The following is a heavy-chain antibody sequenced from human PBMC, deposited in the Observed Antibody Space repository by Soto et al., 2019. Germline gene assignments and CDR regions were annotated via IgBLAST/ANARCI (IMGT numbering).Heavy chain of an antibody. Sequence: QVQLVQSGAEVKKPGSSVKVSCKASGGTFSSYAISWVRQAPGQGLEWMGGIIPIFGTANYAQKFQGRVTSTAXXXTXPAYMELRSLRSEDTAVYYWARGVTRNQLLRAWFDPWGQGTLVTVSS. J-gene: IGHJ5*02. D-gene: IGHD2-2*01. CDR2: IIPIFGTA. V-gene: IGHV1-69*12. CDR3: ARGVTRNQLLRAWFDP. CDR1: GGTFSSYA.